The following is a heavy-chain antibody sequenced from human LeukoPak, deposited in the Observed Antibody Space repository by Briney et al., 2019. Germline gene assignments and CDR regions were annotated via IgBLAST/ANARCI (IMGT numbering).Heavy chain of an antibody. D-gene: IGHD3-10*01. Sequence: GGSLRLSCAASGFTFSIYAMSWVRPAPGERLECGSDIIGSGDSTYYADSVKGRFTISRDNSPNTLYLQMKSLRAEDTAVYYCENRVGRWLLLRFHDAFDIWGQGTMVTVSS. J-gene: IGHJ3*02. CDR1: GFTFSIYA. CDR2: IIGSGDST. CDR3: ENRVGRWLLLRFHDAFDI. V-gene: IGHV3-23*01.